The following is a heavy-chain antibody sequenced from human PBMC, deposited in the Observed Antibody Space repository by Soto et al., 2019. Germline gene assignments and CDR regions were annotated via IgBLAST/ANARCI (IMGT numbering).Heavy chain of an antibody. V-gene: IGHV6-1*01. Sequence: TLSLTGALSGDSVSSNSASCNWIRHSPSRGLEWLGRTYYRSKWYNDYAVSVKSRITINPDTSKNQFSLQLNSVTPEDTAVYYCARAVVTAANYYGMDVWGQGATVTVS. D-gene: IGHD2-2*01. CDR3: ARAVVTAANYYGMDV. CDR1: GDSVSSNSAS. CDR2: TYYRSKWYN. J-gene: IGHJ6*01.